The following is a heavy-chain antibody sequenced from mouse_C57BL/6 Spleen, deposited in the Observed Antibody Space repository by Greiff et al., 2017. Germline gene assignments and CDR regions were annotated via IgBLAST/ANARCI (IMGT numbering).Heavy chain of an antibody. V-gene: IGHV5-17*01. J-gene: IGHJ1*03. Sequence: EVQLVESGAGLVKPGASLKLSCAASGYTFSDYGMHWVRQAPEKGLEWVAYISRGSSTIYYADTVKGRFTIARDNAKNTLFLQMTRLRSEDTAMYDCAGPGYWSVDVWGTGTTVTVSA. CDR2: ISRGSSTI. CDR1: GYTFSDYG. CDR3: AGPGYWSVDV.